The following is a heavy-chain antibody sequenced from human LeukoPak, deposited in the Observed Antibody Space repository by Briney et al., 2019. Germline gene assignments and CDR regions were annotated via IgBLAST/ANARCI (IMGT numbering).Heavy chain of an antibody. Sequence: GGSLRLSCAASAFSLNAYNMNWVRQAPGKGLEWVSSISYTGTYIYYADSVKGRFTISRDNAQNSLYLQINSLRAEDTAIYYCVRDRGTYRPIDYWGQGTLVTVSS. D-gene: IGHD1-26*01. CDR3: VRDRGTYRPIDY. CDR1: AFSLNAYN. V-gene: IGHV3-21*04. J-gene: IGHJ4*02. CDR2: ISYTGTYI.